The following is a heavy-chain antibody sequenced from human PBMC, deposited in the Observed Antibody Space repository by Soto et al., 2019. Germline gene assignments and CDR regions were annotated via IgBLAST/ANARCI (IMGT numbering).Heavy chain of an antibody. CDR1: GFSFWDFS. CDR3: AKDSVPDGIYSFDY. CDR2: IDLSGTTT. Sequence: GGSLRLSCAASGFSFWDFSMSWVRQAPGKGLEWVSFIDLSGTTTYYSDSVKGRFTISKDRSRNTVFLQMNRLRVEDTATYYCAKDSVPDGIYSFDYWGQGVLVTVSS. D-gene: IGHD2-15*01. J-gene: IGHJ4*02. V-gene: IGHV3-23*03.